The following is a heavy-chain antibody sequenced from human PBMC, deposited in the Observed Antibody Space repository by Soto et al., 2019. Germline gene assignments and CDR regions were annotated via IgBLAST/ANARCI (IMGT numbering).Heavy chain of an antibody. V-gene: IGHV1-18*01. CDR2: SSTNNGNT. Sequence: QVQLVQSGAEVKKPGASVKVSCKASGYTFTSYGISWVRQAPGQGLEWMGWSSTNNGNTKYAQKIQGRGTMTTDTSTSTAYMDMKRLRSDDTAVYYCVRDWKEGVGSAFYYWGQGTLVAVSS. CDR3: VRDWKEGVGSAFYY. D-gene: IGHD1-26*01. CDR1: GYTFTSYG. J-gene: IGHJ4*02.